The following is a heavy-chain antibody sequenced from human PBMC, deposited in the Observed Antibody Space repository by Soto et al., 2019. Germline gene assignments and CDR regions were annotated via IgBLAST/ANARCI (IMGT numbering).Heavy chain of an antibody. CDR1: GYTYTSYD. Sequence: QVQLVQSGAEVKKPGASVKVSCKASGYTYTSYDINWVRQATGQGLEWMGWMNPNSGNTGYAQKCQGRVTITRNTSISTAYMELSSLRSEDTAVYYCARWPDGYYYYGMDVWGQGTTVTVSS. V-gene: IGHV1-8*01. CDR2: MNPNSGNT. CDR3: ARWPDGYYYYGMDV. J-gene: IGHJ6*02.